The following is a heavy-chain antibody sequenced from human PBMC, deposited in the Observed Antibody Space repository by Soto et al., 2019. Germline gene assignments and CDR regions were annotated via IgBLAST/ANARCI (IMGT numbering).Heavy chain of an antibody. Sequence: QVQLQESGPGLVKPSGTLSLTCAVSSGSISSSNWWSWVRQPPGKGLESIGEIYHSGSTNYNPSLKSRVTISVDKSKNQFSLKLSSVTAADTAVYYCARLGYCSGGSCPTSFDYWGQGTLVTVSS. CDR2: IYHSGST. J-gene: IGHJ4*02. D-gene: IGHD2-15*01. CDR3: ARLGYCSGGSCPTSFDY. V-gene: IGHV4-4*02. CDR1: SGSISSSNW.